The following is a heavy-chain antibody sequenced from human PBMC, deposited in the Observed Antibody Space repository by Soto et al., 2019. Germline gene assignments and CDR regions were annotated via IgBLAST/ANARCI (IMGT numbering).Heavy chain of an antibody. V-gene: IGHV3-23*01. CDR2: ISGSGGST. D-gene: IGHD1-26*01. Sequence: EVQLLETGGGLVQPGGSLRLSCAASGFTFSSYAMRWVRQAPVKGLEWGAAISGSGGSTYYADSVRGRFTISRDNSKNTLYLHMNSLIAEDTAEYYCARRGSVSYYGHWGQGTLVTVSS. CDR1: GFTFSSYA. J-gene: IGHJ4*02. CDR3: ARRGSVSYYGH.